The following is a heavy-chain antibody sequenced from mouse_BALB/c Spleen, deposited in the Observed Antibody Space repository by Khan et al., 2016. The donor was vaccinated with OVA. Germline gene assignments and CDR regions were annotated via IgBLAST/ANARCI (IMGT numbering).Heavy chain of an antibody. Sequence: QVQLKESGPEVVRPGVAVKISCKGSGDTFSDYAMHWVKQSPAKSLEWIGVISTYTGNTNYNQKFKGKATLTVDKSSSTAYMELASLTSEDSAIYYVARGDFLLRLRGMDYWGQGTSVTVSS. CDR2: ISTYTGNT. CDR3: ARGDFLLRLRGMDY. D-gene: IGHD1-1*01. V-gene: IGHV1S137*01. CDR1: GDTFSDYA. J-gene: IGHJ4*01.